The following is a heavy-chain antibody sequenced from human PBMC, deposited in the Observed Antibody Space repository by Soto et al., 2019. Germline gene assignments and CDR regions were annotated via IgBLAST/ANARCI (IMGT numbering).Heavy chain of an antibody. CDR2: IYYSGST. CDR3: ARGRYVDAFDI. J-gene: IGHJ3*02. Sequence: QVQLQESGPGLVKPSETLSLTCTVSGGSISSYYWSWIRQPPGKGLEWIGYIYYSGSTNYNPSLKSRVTISVDTSKNQFSLKLSSVTAADTAVYYCARGRYVDAFDIWGQGTMVTVSS. CDR1: GGSISSYY. D-gene: IGHD1-1*01. V-gene: IGHV4-59*01.